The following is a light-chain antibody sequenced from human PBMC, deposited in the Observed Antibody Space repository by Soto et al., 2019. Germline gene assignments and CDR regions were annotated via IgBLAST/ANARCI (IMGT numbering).Light chain of an antibody. Sequence: DIQLTQSPSFLSASVGDRVTITCRASQGISSYLAWYQQKPGKAPKLLIYAASTLQTGVPSRFSGSGSGTEFTLTISSLQPEDFATYYCQQINSYPLTFGGGT. CDR3: QQINSYPLT. CDR2: AAS. J-gene: IGKJ4*01. V-gene: IGKV1-9*01. CDR1: QGISSY.